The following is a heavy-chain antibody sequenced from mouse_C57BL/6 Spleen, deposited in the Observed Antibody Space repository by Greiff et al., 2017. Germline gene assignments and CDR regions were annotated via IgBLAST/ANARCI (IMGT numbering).Heavy chain of an antibody. CDR2: INPSSGYT. Sequence: QVHVKQSGAELARPGASVKMSCKASGYTFTSYTMHWVKQRPGQGLEWIGYINPSSGYTKYNQKFKDKATLTADKSSSTAYMQLSSLTSEDSAVYYCARDDYHYWGQGTTLTVSS. CDR1: GYTFTSYT. CDR3: ARDDYHY. J-gene: IGHJ2*01. D-gene: IGHD2-4*01. V-gene: IGHV1-4*01.